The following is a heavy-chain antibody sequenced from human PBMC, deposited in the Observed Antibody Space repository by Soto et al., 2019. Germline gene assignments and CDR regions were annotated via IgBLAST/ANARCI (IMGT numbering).Heavy chain of an antibody. CDR2: ISRAGGS. CDR1: GVSFDGFL. D-gene: IGHD3-10*01. J-gene: IGHJ4*02. CDR3: ARVLLWLGAVDN. Sequence: QVHLQQWGAGLLEPSETLSLTCAVSGVSFDGFLWTWIRQSQGKGLEWIGEISRAGGSNYNPSLNGRVTVSLDASKDQFSLRLRSVTAADTAVYYCARVLLWLGAVDNWGQGTPVTVSS. V-gene: IGHV4-34*01.